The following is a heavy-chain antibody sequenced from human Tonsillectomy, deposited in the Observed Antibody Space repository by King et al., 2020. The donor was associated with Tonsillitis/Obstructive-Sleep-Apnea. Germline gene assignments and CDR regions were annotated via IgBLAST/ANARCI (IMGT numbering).Heavy chain of an antibody. J-gene: IGHJ4*02. CDR3: ARHRGGSSWLFDY. Sequence: QLQESGPGLVKPSETLSLTCTVSGGSISSYYWSWIRQPPGKGLEWIGYIYYSGSTNYNPSLKSRGSISVDTSKNQFSLKLSSVTAADTAVYFCARHRGGSSWLFDYWGQGTLVTVSS. V-gene: IGHV4-59*08. CDR1: GGSISSYY. CDR2: IYYSGST. D-gene: IGHD6-13*01.